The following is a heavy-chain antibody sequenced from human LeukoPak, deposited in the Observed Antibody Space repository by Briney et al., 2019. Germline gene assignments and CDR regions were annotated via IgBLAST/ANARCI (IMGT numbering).Heavy chain of an antibody. J-gene: IGHJ4*02. V-gene: IGHV4-34*01. CDR1: GGSLSGFY. CDR2: VHHSGST. Sequence: SETLSLTCVVNGGSLSGFYWNWIRQPPGKGLEWIGDVHHSGSTNYNPSLESRVTISLDTSKNVVSLKLTSVIAADTAFYYCARSAYDYVWGTLGYWGQGTLVTVSS. CDR3: ARSAYDYVWGTLGY. D-gene: IGHD3-16*01.